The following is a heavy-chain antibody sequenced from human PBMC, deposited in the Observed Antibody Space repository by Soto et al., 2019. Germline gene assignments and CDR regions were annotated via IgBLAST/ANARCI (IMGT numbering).Heavy chain of an antibody. CDR1: GFTFSRYW. J-gene: IGHJ5*02. V-gene: IGHV3-74*01. CDR3: LGTAYTSA. Sequence: EVQLVEAGGGLVQPGGSLRLSCAASGFTFSRYWIHWVRQAPGKGLVWVSRISPDGSSTDYADSVKGRFTISRDNAKNTLYLQMSSLRAEDTALYYCLGTAYTSAWGQGTLVIVSS. CDR2: ISPDGSST. D-gene: IGHD6-19*01.